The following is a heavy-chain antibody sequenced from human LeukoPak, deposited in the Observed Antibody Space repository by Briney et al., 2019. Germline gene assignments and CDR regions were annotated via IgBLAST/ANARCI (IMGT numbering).Heavy chain of an antibody. Sequence: ASVKVSCKASGYTFTSYYMHWVRQAPGQGLEWMGIINPNGGSTSYAQTFQGRVTMTRDTSTSTVYIELSSLRSEDTAVYYCARGMDGDFDAFDIWGQGTMVTVSS. J-gene: IGHJ3*02. V-gene: IGHV1-46*01. CDR2: INPNGGST. CDR1: GYTFTSYY. D-gene: IGHD4-17*01. CDR3: ARGMDGDFDAFDI.